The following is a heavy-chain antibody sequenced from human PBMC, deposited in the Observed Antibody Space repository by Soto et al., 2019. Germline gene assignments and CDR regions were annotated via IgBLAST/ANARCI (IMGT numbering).Heavy chain of an antibody. CDR1: GFTFSSFG. Sequence: XGSLRHSCAASGFTFSSFGMHWVRQAPGKGLEWVALLSYDGSKEYYADSVKGRFSVSRDNSKNTLYLQMNSLRVEDTAVYFCAKRLLRGTTLSVLDYWGQGTLVTVSS. V-gene: IGHV3-30*18. D-gene: IGHD4-17*01. J-gene: IGHJ4*02. CDR2: LSYDGSKE. CDR3: AKRLLRGTTLSVLDY.